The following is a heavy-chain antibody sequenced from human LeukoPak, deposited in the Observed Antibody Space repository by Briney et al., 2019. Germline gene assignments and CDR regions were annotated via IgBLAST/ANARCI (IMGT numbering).Heavy chain of an antibody. D-gene: IGHD2-15*01. J-gene: IGHJ4*02. CDR1: GFTFSSYG. Sequence: PGGSLRLSCAASGFTFSSYGMNWVRQAPGKGLEWVAFIRYDGSNKYYADSVKGRSTISRDSSKNTLYLQMNSLRAEDTAVYFCAKESQLSCSGTFYIDYWGQGALVTVSS. CDR3: AKESQLSCSGTFYIDY. CDR2: IRYDGSNK. V-gene: IGHV3-30*02.